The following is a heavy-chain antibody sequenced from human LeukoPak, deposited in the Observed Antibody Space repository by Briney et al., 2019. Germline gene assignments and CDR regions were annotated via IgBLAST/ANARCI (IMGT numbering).Heavy chain of an antibody. CDR1: GFRTYG. V-gene: IGHV3-30*03. D-gene: IGHD6-19*01. J-gene: IGHJ5*02. CDR2: ISYDGTNR. Sequence: GRSLRLSCAASGFRTYGIHWVRQAPGKGLEWVTVISYDGTNRYYADSVKGRFTISRDNSKNTLYLQMNSLRAEDTAVYYCGAGTTSFDPWGQGTLVTVSS. CDR3: GAGTTSFDP.